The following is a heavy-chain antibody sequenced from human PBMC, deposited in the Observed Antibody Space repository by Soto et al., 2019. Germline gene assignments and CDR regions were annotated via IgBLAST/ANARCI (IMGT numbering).Heavy chain of an antibody. V-gene: IGHV4-59*01. CDR1: GGSISSDY. D-gene: IGHD4-17*01. Sequence: SETLSLTCTVSGGSISSDYWSWIRQPPGKGLEWIGYIYYSGSTNYNPSLKSRVTISVDTSKNQFSLKLSSVTAADTAVYYCAGRYGASFDYWGQGTLVTVS. CDR3: AGRYGASFDY. CDR2: IYYSGST. J-gene: IGHJ4*02.